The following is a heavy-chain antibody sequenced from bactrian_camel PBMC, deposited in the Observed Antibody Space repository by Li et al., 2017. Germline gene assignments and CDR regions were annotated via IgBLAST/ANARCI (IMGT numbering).Heavy chain of an antibody. CDR1: DDVSKYY. V-gene: IGHV3S53*01. CDR3: AADFYNLQLARSYTY. D-gene: IGHD7*01. J-gene: IGHJ4*01. CDR2: IDNAGAP. Sequence: HVQLVESGGGSVQAGGSLRLACLASDDVSKYYMAWFRQAPGKEREGVAAIDNAGAPTYTYAVAGRFTISKDNVKNTLYLEMNNLKLEDTAMYYCAADFYNLQLARSYTYWGQGTQVTVS.